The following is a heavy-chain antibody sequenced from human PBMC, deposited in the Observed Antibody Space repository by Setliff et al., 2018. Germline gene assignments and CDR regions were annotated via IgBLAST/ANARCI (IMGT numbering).Heavy chain of an antibody. Sequence: GASVKVSCKASGYTFTSYAFHWVRQAPGQRLEWMGWINAGKGNTEYSQKFQDRVSITRDTSASTAYMELSSLRSEDTAVYYCAREDRAASSYYYYYYGMDVWGQGTTVTVSS. CDR1: GYTFTSYA. CDR2: INAGKGNT. J-gene: IGHJ6*02. D-gene: IGHD6-13*01. CDR3: AREDRAASSYYYYYYGMDV. V-gene: IGHV1-3*01.